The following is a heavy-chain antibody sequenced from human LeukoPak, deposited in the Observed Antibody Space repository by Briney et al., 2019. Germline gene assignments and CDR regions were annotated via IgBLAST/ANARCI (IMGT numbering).Heavy chain of an antibody. CDR2: MYSSGST. CDR3: ASVRRGFGESSKYYSYYYMDV. J-gene: IGHJ6*03. Sequence: SETLSLTCTVSGGLISSGSYYWSWIRQPAGRGLEWIGRMYSSGSTNYNPSLKSRVTISVNTCKKQLSLKLSAVTAADTAVYYCASVRRGFGESSKYYSYYYMDVWGNGTTVPIS. CDR1: GGLISSGSYY. V-gene: IGHV4-61*02. D-gene: IGHD3-10*01.